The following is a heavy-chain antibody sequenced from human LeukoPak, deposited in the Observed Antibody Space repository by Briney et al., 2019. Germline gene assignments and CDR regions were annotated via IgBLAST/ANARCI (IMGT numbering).Heavy chain of an antibody. D-gene: IGHD3-10*01. V-gene: IGHV3-23*01. CDR1: GFTFSSYA. CDR2: ISGSGGST. J-gene: IGHJ4*02. Sequence: GGSLRLSCAASGFTFSSYAMSWVRQAPGKGLEWVSAISGSGGSTYYADSVKGRFTISRDNSKNTLYLQMNSLRAEDTAVYYCAKDVRGMTMVRGVITPSYWGQGTLVTVSS. CDR3: AKDVRGMTMVRGVITPSY.